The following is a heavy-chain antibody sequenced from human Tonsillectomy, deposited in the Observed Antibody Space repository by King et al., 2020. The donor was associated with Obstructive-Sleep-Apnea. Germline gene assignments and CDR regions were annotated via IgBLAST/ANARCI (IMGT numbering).Heavy chain of an antibody. V-gene: IGHV1-2*02. CDR1: GYTFTGYY. CDR3: ARVLTDYYDSSGYLY. Sequence: VQLVESGAEVKKPGASVKVSCKASGYTFTGYYIHWVRQAPGQGLEWMGWINPDSGGTNYAQKFQGRVSMTSDTSISTAYMELSRLRSDDTAVYYCARVLTDYYDSSGYLYWGQGTLVSVSS. CDR2: INPDSGGT. D-gene: IGHD3-22*01. J-gene: IGHJ4*02.